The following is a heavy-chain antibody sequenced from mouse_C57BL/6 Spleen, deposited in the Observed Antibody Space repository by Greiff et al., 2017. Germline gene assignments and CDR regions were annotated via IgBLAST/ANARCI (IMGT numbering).Heavy chain of an antibody. V-gene: IGHV1-72*01. CDR3: AREAYYYGSSPWFAY. CDR1: GYTFTSYW. J-gene: IGHJ3*01. Sequence: QVQLQQPGAELVKPGASVKLSCKASGYTFTSYWMHWVKQRPGRGLEWIGRFDPNSGGTKYNEKFKSKAKLTVDKPSSTAYMQLSSLTSEDSAVYYCAREAYYYGSSPWFAYWGQGTLVTVSA. D-gene: IGHD1-1*01. CDR2: FDPNSGGT.